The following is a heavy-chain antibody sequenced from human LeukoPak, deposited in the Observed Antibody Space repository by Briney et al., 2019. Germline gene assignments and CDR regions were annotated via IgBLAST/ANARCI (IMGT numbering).Heavy chain of an antibody. CDR1: GFTLSRYE. Sequence: GGSLRLPCAASGFTLSRYEMNWVRQAPGKGLEWVSSISSSSSYIYYADSVKGRFTISRDNAKNSLYLQMNSLRAEDTAVYYCASPCYDSSGYSLYTFDVWGQGTMVTVSS. CDR2: ISSSSSYI. J-gene: IGHJ3*01. V-gene: IGHV3-21*01. CDR3: ASPCYDSSGYSLYTFDV. D-gene: IGHD3-22*01.